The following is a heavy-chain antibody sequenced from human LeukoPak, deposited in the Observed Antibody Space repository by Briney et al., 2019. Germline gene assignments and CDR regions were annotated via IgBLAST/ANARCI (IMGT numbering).Heavy chain of an antibody. D-gene: IGHD3-10*01. CDR2: IRYDGSNK. V-gene: IGHV3-30*02. Sequence: GGSLGLSCAASGFTFTNYGMHWVRQAPGKGLEWVAFIRYDGSNKYYADSVKGRFTISRDNSKNTLYLQMNSLRAEDTAVYYCAKDQRNYYGSGSYYNPPNYYYYYYMDVWGKGTTVTISS. CDR3: AKDQRNYYGSGSYYNPPNYYYYYYMDV. CDR1: GFTFTNYG. J-gene: IGHJ6*03.